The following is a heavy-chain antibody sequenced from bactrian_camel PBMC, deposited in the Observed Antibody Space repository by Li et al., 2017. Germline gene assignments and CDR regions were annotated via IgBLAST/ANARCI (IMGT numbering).Heavy chain of an antibody. V-gene: IGHV3S1*01. CDR2: INKDGST. CDR3: AKTQGYSGGCGD. J-gene: IGHJ4*01. CDR1: GFTFSNFY. D-gene: IGHD5*01. Sequence: HVQLVESGGGLVQPGGSLRLSCAGSGFTFSNFYMNWVRQAPGKGLEWVSAINKDGSTYYSKSVKGRLTISRDNAKNTLYLQLNSLKTEDTAMYYCAKTQGYSGGCGDWGQGTQVTVS.